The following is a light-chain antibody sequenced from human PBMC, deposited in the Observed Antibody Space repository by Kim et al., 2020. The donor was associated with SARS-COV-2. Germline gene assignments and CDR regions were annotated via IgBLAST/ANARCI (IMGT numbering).Light chain of an antibody. CDR2: GAS. Sequence: EVVLTQSPGTLSFSPGERATLSCRASQSISTNYLAWYQQKPDQAPRLLIYGASRRATGIPDRFSGSGSGTVFTLTITTLEPEDFAVYYCHQYDSSPRTFGPGTKVDIK. CDR3: HQYDSSPRT. J-gene: IGKJ1*01. CDR1: QSISTNY. V-gene: IGKV3-20*01.